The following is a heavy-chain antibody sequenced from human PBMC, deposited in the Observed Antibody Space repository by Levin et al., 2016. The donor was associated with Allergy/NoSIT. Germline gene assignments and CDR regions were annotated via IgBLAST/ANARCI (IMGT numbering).Heavy chain of an antibody. CDR2: ISAYNGNT. CDR3: ARESYCTNGVCYSPYYYYYMDV. Sequence: ASVKVSCKASGYTFTSYGISWVRQAPGQGLEWMGWISAYNGNTNYAQKLQGRVTMTTDTSTSTAYMELRSLRSDDTAVYYCARESYCTNGVCYSPYYYYYMDVWGKGTTVTVSS. CDR1: GYTFTSYG. D-gene: IGHD2-8*01. V-gene: IGHV1-18*04. J-gene: IGHJ6*03.